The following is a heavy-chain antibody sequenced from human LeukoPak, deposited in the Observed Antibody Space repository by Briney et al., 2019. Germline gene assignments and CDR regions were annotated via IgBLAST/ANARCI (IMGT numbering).Heavy chain of an antibody. CDR2: INHSGST. V-gene: IGHV4-34*01. Sequence: SETLSLTCTVSGGSISSYYWSWIRQPPGKGLEWIGEINHSGSTNYNPSLKSRVTISVDTSKNQFSLKLSSVTAADTAVYYCARGGSITIFGVVIIRANNWFDPWGQGTLVTVSS. CDR1: GGSISSYY. CDR3: ARGGSITIFGVVIIRANNWFDP. D-gene: IGHD3-3*01. J-gene: IGHJ5*02.